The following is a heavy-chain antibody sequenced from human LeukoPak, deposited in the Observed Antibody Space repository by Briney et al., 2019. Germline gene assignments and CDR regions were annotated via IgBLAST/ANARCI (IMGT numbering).Heavy chain of an antibody. CDR1: GYTFTSYD. Sequence: ASVKVSCKASGYTFTSYDINWVRQATGQGLEWMGWMNPNSGNTGYAQKFQGRVTMTRNTSISTAYIELSSLRSEDTAVYYCARVISSWYKAPRRIDPWGQGTLVTVSS. V-gene: IGHV1-8*01. CDR3: ARVISSWYKAPRRIDP. D-gene: IGHD6-13*01. J-gene: IGHJ5*02. CDR2: MNPNSGNT.